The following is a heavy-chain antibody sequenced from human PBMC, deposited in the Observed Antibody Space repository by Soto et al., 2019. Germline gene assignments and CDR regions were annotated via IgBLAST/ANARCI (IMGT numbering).Heavy chain of an antibody. J-gene: IGHJ6*02. CDR3: AIETPNYYYYYGMDV. V-gene: IGHV4-34*01. CDR2: INHSGST. CDR1: VGSFSGYY. Sequence: SETLSVTCAVYVGSFSGYYWSWIRQPPGKGLEWIGEINHSGSTNYNPSLKSRVTISVDTSKNQFSLKLSSVTAADTAVYYCAIETPNYYYYYGMDVWGQGTTVTVSS.